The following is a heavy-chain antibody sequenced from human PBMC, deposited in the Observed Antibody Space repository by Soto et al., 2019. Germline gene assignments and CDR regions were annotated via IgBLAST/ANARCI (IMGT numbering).Heavy chain of an antibody. CDR1: GYTFTPHD. CDR2: MNPNSGYI. V-gene: IGHV1-8*01. D-gene: IGHD2-15*01. J-gene: IGHJ4*02. Sequence: QVQLVQSGAEVKRPGASVKVSCKASGYTFTPHDINWVRQATGQGLEWMGRMNPNSGYIDFAQRFQGRLTMTTNTSISTAYMELSSLRSADTAIYYCARGLYCSGGTCSDSWGQGTLVIVSS. CDR3: ARGLYCSGGTCSDS.